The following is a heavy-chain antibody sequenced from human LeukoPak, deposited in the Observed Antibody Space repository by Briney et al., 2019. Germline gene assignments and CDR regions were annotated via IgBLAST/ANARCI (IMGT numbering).Heavy chain of an antibody. Sequence: GGSLRLSCAASGSTFSNYWMSWVRQAPGKGLEWVSSISSSSLSYIYYADSVKGRFTISRDNAKNSLYLQMSSLRAEDTAVYYCAKDQMVRGVMIPPFDYWGQGTLVTVSS. CDR3: AKDQMVRGVMIPPFDY. D-gene: IGHD3-10*01. CDR2: ISSSSLSYI. V-gene: IGHV3-21*01. J-gene: IGHJ4*02. CDR1: GSTFSNYW.